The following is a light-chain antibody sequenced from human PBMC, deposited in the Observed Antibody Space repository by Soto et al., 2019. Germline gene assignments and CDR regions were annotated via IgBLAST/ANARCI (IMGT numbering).Light chain of an antibody. V-gene: IGKV1-39*01. CDR3: QKSSSIPYT. CDR1: QTISTY. Sequence: DLQMTQSPSSLSASVGDRVTITCRASQTISTYLNWYQQIPGKAPKLLIYGASNLQNGVPSRFSGSGSGTDFTLTISSLQPEDFATSYCQKSSSIPYTFGQGTKLEIK. CDR2: GAS. J-gene: IGKJ2*01.